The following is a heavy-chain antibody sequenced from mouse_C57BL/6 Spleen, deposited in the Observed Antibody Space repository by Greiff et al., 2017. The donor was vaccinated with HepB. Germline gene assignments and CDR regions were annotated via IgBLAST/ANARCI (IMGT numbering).Heavy chain of an antibody. J-gene: IGHJ3*01. V-gene: IGHV5-4*03. Sequence: EVKLVESGGGLVKPGGSLKLSCAASGFTFSSYAMSWVRQTPEKRLEWVATISDGGSYTYYPDNVKGRFTISRDNAKNNLYLQMSHLKSEDTAMYYCARSITTVVPPFAYWGQGTLVTVSA. CDR3: ARSITTVVPPFAY. CDR2: ISDGGSYT. D-gene: IGHD1-1*01. CDR1: GFTFSSYA.